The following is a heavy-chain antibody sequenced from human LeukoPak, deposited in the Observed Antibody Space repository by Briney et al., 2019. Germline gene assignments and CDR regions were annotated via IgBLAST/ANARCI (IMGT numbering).Heavy chain of an antibody. V-gene: IGHV4-39*07. CDR3: ARAFCGYSSGSYPGY. CDR2: IYYSGRT. Sequence: SETLSLTCTVSGGSISSSRYYWGWIRQPPGKGLEWIGNIYYSGRTYYNTSLKSRVTISVDTSKNQCSLTLSSVTAGDTAVEYCARAFCGYSSGSYPGYWGEKTLVTVSS. J-gene: IGHJ4*02. D-gene: IGHD6-19*01. CDR1: GGSISSSRYY.